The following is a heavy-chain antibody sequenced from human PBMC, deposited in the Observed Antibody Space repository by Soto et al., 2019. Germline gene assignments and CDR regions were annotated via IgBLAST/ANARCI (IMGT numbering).Heavy chain of an antibody. D-gene: IGHD6-13*01. CDR2: IWYDGSNK. CDR1: GFTFSSYG. Sequence: GGSLRLSCAASGFTFSSYGMHWVRQAPGKGLEWVAVIWYDGSNKYYADSVKGRFTISRDNSKNTLYLQMNSLRAEDTAVYYCARGEAAAGLYYYYGMDVWGQGITVTVSS. CDR3: ARGEAAAGLYYYYGMDV. J-gene: IGHJ6*02. V-gene: IGHV3-33*01.